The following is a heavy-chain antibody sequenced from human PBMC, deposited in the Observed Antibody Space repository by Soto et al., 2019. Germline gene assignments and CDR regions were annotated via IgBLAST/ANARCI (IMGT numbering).Heavy chain of an antibody. Sequence: GSLRLSCAASGFTFSNAWMSWVRQAPGKGLEWVGRIKSKTDGGTTDYDAPVKGRFTISRDDSKNTLYLQMNSLKTEDTAVYYCTKDLCSTTSCYMELDYWGQGTLVTVSS. CDR3: TKDLCSTTSCYMELDY. CDR2: IKSKTDGGTT. CDR1: GFTFSNAW. V-gene: IGHV3-15*01. J-gene: IGHJ4*02. D-gene: IGHD2-2*02.